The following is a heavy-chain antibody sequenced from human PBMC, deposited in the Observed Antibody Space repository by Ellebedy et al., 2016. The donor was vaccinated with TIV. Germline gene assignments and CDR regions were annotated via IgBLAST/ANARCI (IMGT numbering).Heavy chain of an antibody. CDR2: INPSGGST. CDR3: ARVGYDSTGYYYRGGLRDYNYYGMDV. CDR1: GYTFTSYY. J-gene: IGHJ6*02. V-gene: IGHV1-46*01. D-gene: IGHD3-22*01. Sequence: AASVKVSCKASGYTFTSYYMHWVRQAPGQGLEWMGIINPSGGSTSYAQKFQGRVTMTRDTSTSTVYMVLSSLRSEDTAVYYCARVGYDSTGYYYRGGLRDYNYYGMDVWGQGTTVTVSS.